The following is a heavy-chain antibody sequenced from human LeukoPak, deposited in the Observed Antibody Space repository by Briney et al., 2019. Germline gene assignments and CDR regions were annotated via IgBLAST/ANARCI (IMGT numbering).Heavy chain of an antibody. CDR2: IYYSGST. J-gene: IGHJ5*02. V-gene: IGHV4-59*08. CDR1: GGYITSYY. D-gene: IGHD6-6*01. Sequence: SETLSLTGTGSGGYITSYYWSWIRQPPGKGLEWIGYIYYSGSTNYNPSLKSRLTISVDTSKNQFSLKLSSVTAADTAVYYCARNEYSSSFWFDPWGQGTLVTVSS. CDR3: ARNEYSSSFWFDP.